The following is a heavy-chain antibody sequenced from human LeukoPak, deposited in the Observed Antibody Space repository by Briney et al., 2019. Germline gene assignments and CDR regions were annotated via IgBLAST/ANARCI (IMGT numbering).Heavy chain of an antibody. CDR1: GFTFRSYA. CDR2: ISSRSFTI. CDR3: ARSVIAVAGYDAFDI. J-gene: IGHJ3*02. V-gene: IGHV3-48*02. Sequence: GGSLRLSCAASGFTFRSYAMHWVRQAPGKGLDWVSYISSRSFTIYYADSVKGRFTISRDNAKNSPYLEMNSLRDEDTAVYYCARSVIAVAGYDAFDIWGQGTVVTVSS. D-gene: IGHD6-19*01.